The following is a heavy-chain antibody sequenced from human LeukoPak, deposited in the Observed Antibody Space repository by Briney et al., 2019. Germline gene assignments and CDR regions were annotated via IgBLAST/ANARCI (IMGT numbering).Heavy chain of an antibody. Sequence: PSQTLSLTCGVSGGSISNGGYSWSWIRQPPGKGLEWIGYIYQSGSSYYNPSLKSRVTISVDTSRNIFSLKMHSVTAADTAVYYCAATSSRFEYYFDYWGQGTLVPVSS. J-gene: IGHJ4*02. CDR2: IYQSGSS. CDR1: GGSISNGGYS. V-gene: IGHV4-30-2*01. D-gene: IGHD2/OR15-2a*01. CDR3: AATSSRFEYYFDY.